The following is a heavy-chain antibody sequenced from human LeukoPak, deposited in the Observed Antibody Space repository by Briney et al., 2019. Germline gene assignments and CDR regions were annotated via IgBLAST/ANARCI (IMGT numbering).Heavy chain of an antibody. J-gene: IGHJ6*03. CDR1: GFTFSNAW. D-gene: IGHD3-22*01. Sequence: GGSLRLSCAASGFTFSNAWMSWVRQAPGKGLEWVGRIKSKTDGGTTDYAAPVKGRFTISRDDSKNTLYLQMNSLKTEDTAVYYCTTRARGNYYDSSGYLVPYYYYYYMDVWGKATTVTVSS. CDR2: IKSKTDGGTT. CDR3: TTRARGNYYDSSGYLVPYYYYYYMDV. V-gene: IGHV3-15*01.